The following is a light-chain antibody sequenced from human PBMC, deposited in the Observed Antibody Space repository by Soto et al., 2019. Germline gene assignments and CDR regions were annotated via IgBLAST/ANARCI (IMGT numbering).Light chain of an antibody. CDR3: QQYNSYS. J-gene: IGKJ1*01. CDR2: VAS. V-gene: IGKV1-9*01. Sequence: EIQLTQSPSFLSASVGDRVTITCRASQGISSSLAWYQQKPGKAPTLLIYVASILQSGVPSRFSGSGSGTEFTLTISSLQPDDFATYYCQQYNSYSFGQGTKVDIK. CDR1: QGISSS.